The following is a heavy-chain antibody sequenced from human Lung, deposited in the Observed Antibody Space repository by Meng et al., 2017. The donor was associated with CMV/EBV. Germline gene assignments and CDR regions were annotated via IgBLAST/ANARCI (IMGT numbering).Heavy chain of an antibody. CDR2: IDDSGST. Sequence: VHLQGSGPGLVKPSGTLSLTCGVSGVSISSNIRWTWVRQPPGKGLEWIGDIDDSGSTNYNPSLNSRISISLDKSKNHFSLKVNSVTAADTAVYYCARGKQDAWELLAYWGQGALVTVSS. CDR1: GVSISSNIR. CDR3: ARGKQDAWELLAY. J-gene: IGHJ4*02. V-gene: IGHV4-4*02. D-gene: IGHD1-26*01.